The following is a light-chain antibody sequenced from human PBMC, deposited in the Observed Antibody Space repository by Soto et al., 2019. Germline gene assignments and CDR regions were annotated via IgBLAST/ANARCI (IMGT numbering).Light chain of an antibody. CDR1: QSITNY. V-gene: IGKV1-39*01. CDR2: FAS. Sequence: DLQMTQSPSSLSASVGDRVTITCRASQSITNYLNWYQQNPGRAPKLLIYFASSLQSGVPSRFSGSGSGTDFTLTISSLQPEDFATYYCQQTYSFPRTFGQGTKVDVK. CDR3: QQTYSFPRT. J-gene: IGKJ1*01.